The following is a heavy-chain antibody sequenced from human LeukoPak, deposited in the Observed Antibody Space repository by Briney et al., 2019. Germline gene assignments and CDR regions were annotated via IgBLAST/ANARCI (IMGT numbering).Heavy chain of an antibody. CDR2: ISGSGGST. CDR1: GFTFSSYA. J-gene: IGHJ4*02. D-gene: IGHD4-17*01. CDR3: AKSTMTTVTTGYFDY. Sequence: GGSLRLSCAASGFTFSSYAMSWVRQAPGKGLEWVSAISGSGGSTYYADSVKGRFTISRDNSLNTLNLQMNSLRAEDTAVYYCAKSTMTTVTTGYFDYWGQGTLVTVSS. V-gene: IGHV3-23*01.